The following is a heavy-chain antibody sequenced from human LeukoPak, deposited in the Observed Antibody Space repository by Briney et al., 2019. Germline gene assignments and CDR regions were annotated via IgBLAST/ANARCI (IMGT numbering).Heavy chain of an antibody. Sequence: GGSLSLSGAASGFPVSNYAMTWVRQAPGKGIESITSISASGGSTYYADSVKGRFNISRDTSKNTVYLQMNSLRAEDTAVYYCAKDRPLNWGYHFDYWGQGTLVTVSS. D-gene: IGHD7-27*01. CDR3: AKDRPLNWGYHFDY. CDR1: GFPVSNYA. V-gene: IGHV3-23*01. J-gene: IGHJ4*02. CDR2: ISASGGST.